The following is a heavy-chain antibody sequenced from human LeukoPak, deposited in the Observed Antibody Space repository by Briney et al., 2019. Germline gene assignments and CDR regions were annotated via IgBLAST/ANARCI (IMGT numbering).Heavy chain of an antibody. CDR3: ARDPAAMVTYYYYYMDV. V-gene: IGHV1-18*01. CDR1: GYTFTSYG. J-gene: IGHJ6*03. D-gene: IGHD5-18*01. CDR2: ISAYNGNT. Sequence: ASVKVSCKASGYTFTSYGISWVRQAPGQGVEGMGWISAYNGNTNYAQKLQGRVTMTTDTSTSTAYMELRSLRSDDTAVYYCARDPAAMVTYYYYYMDVWGKGTTVTVSS.